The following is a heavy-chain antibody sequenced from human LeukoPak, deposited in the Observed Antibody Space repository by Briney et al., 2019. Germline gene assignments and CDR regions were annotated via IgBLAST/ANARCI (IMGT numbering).Heavy chain of an antibody. Sequence: GGSLRLSCAASGFTISNYWMSWVRQAPGKGLEWVANIKQDGSEKYYVDSVKGRFTISRDNAKNSLYLQMSSVRAEDTAVYYGARDTYDSSGYYAHLDYWGQGTLVTVSS. V-gene: IGHV3-7*01. CDR1: GFTISNYW. CDR3: ARDTYDSSGYYAHLDY. CDR2: IKQDGSEK. J-gene: IGHJ4*02. D-gene: IGHD3-22*01.